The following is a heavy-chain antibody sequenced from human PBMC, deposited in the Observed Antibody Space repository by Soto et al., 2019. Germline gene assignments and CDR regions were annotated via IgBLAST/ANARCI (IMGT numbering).Heavy chain of an antibody. CDR2: IYSSGST. CDR3: AKMSPEFGTTFDR. Sequence: SETLSLTCTVSGDSITRGYWSWIRQPPGKGLDYIGRIYSSGSTNYNPSLESRVTISVDTSRNQFSLRLTSVTAADTAVYYCAKMSPEFGTTFDRWGQGILVTVSS. J-gene: IGHJ4*02. D-gene: IGHD3-10*01. CDR1: GDSITRGY. V-gene: IGHV4-59*01.